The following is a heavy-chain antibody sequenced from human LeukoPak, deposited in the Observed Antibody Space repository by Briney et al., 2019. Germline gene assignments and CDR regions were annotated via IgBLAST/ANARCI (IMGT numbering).Heavy chain of an antibody. CDR1: GFTFSTFW. J-gene: IGHJ4*02. V-gene: IGHV3-74*01. CDR3: AKDPSYSGYGPDY. D-gene: IGHD5-12*01. Sequence: PGGSLRLSCAASGFTFSTFWMHWVRQAPGKGLVWVSRINSDGSGTGYADSVKGRFTISRDNAKNTLYLQMNSLRAEDTAVYYCAKDPSYSGYGPDYWGQGTLVTVSS. CDR2: INSDGSGT.